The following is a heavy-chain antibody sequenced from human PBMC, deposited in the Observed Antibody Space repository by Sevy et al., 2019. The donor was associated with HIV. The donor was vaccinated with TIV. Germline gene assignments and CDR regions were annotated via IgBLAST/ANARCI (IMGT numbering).Heavy chain of an antibody. J-gene: IGHJ5*02. V-gene: IGHV1-8*01. Sequence: ASVKVSCKASGYTFTSYDINWVRQATGQGLEWMGWMNPNSGNTGYAQKFQGRVTMTRNTSISTAYMELSSLRSEDTAVYYCARGLIPSTGPFFWSGYPTPNWFDPWGQGTLVTVSS. CDR1: GYTFTSYD. D-gene: IGHD3-3*01. CDR2: MNPNSGNT. CDR3: ARGLIPSTGPFFWSGYPTPNWFDP.